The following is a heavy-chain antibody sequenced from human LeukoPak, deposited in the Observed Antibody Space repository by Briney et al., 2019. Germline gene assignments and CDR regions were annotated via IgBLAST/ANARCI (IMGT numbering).Heavy chain of an antibody. D-gene: IGHD2-15*01. Sequence: ASVKVSCKVSGYTLTELSMHWVRQAPGKGLEWMGGFDPEDGETIYAQKFQGRVTMTEDTSTDTAYMELSSLRSEDTAVYYCATGYCSGGSCYDAFDIWGHGTMVTVSS. CDR1: GYTLTELS. CDR2: FDPEDGET. CDR3: ATGYCSGGSCYDAFDI. V-gene: IGHV1-24*01. J-gene: IGHJ3*02.